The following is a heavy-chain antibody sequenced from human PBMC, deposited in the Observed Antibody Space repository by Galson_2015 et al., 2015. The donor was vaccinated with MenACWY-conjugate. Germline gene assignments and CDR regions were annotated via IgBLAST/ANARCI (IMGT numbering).Heavy chain of an antibody. CDR3: ARHPPGGRGMDV. D-gene: IGHD2-15*01. V-gene: IGHV5-51*01. J-gene: IGHJ6*02. Sequence: QSGAEVEKPGESLKISCKTTGYSFTTYWIAWVRQMPGTGLEWMGLISPDDSNTRYSPSFQGQVTISAAKSISTAYLQWSSLKASDTAMYYCARHPPGGRGMDVWSQGTTVTVSS. CDR2: ISPDDSNT. CDR1: GYSFTTYW.